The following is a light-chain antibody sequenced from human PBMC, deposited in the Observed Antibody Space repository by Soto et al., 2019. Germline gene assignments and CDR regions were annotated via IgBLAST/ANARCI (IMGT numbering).Light chain of an antibody. CDR2: WAS. Sequence: DIVMTQSPYSLAVSLGERATINCKSSQSVLFSSDNKNYLAWYQQKPGQPPKLLFYWASTRESGVPDRFSGSGSGTDFTLTISSLQAEDVAVYYCQQYFSSPLTFGGGTKVEIK. CDR3: QQYFSSPLT. CDR1: QSVLFSSDNKNY. V-gene: IGKV4-1*01. J-gene: IGKJ4*01.